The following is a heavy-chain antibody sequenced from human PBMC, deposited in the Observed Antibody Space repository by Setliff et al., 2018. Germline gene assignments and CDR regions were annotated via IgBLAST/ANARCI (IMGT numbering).Heavy chain of an antibody. V-gene: IGHV3-48*03. D-gene: IGHD2-15*01. CDR1: GFTFSNYE. CDR2: IRRSSGSDT. CDR3: AKDVGRGSGYYYYTDV. J-gene: IGHJ6*03. Sequence: GGSLRLSCAASGFTFSNYEMNWVRQAPGKGLEWVAFIRRSSGSDTYYADSVKGRFTISRDNFKNTLCLQMSSLRVEDTAVYYCAKDVGRGSGYYYYTDVWGKGTTVTVSS.